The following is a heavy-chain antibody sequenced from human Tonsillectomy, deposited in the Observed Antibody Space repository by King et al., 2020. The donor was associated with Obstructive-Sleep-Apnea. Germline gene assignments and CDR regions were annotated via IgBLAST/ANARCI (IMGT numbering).Heavy chain of an antibody. D-gene: IGHD4-11*01. Sequence: VQLVESGGGVVQPGRSLRLSCAASGVTLSGYAMHWVRQAPVKGLEWLAFISYDGSNQYYADSVKGRFTISRDNSKNTLYLQMHSLRTEDTAVYFCARADSNFEWYFFDYWGQGALVTVSS. V-gene: IGHV3-30*04. J-gene: IGHJ4*02. CDR3: ARADSNFEWYFFDY. CDR2: ISYDGSNQ. CDR1: GVTLSGYA.